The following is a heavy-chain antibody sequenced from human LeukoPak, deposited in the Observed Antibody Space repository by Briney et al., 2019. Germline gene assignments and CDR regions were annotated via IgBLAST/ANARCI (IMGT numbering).Heavy chain of an antibody. CDR1: GGSISSSSYY. CDR2: IYYSGST. V-gene: IGHV4-39*01. Sequence: SETLSLTCTVSGGSISSSSYYWGRIRQPPGKGPEWIGTIYYSGSTYYNPSLKSRVTISVDTSKNQFSLNLSSVTAADTAVYYCARHFTMRISGNPYYYYMDVWGKGTTVTVSS. CDR3: ARHFTMRISGNPYYYYMDV. D-gene: IGHD3-10*01. J-gene: IGHJ6*03.